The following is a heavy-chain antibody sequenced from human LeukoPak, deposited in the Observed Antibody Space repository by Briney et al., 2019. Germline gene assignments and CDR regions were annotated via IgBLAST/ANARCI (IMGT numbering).Heavy chain of an antibody. CDR3: ARRSAAQAFDY. CDR2: ISGGGGSTYYA. J-gene: IGHJ4*02. Sequence: GGSLRLSCAASGFTFNNYAMSWVRRAPGKGLGWVSTISGGGGSTYYAYYADSVRGRFTLSRDNSKNALYLQMNSLRAEDTAIYYCARRSAAQAFDYWGQGTLVTVSS. V-gene: IGHV3-23*01. D-gene: IGHD4-17*01. CDR1: GFTFNNYA.